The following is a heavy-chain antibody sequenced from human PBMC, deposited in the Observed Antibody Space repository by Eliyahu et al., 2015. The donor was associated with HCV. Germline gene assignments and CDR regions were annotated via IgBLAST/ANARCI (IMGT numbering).Heavy chain of an antibody. D-gene: IGHD3-22*01. CDR1: GFTFSSYS. CDR2: ISSSSSYI. CDR3: AREITYYYDSSGYPH. V-gene: IGHV3-21*01. J-gene: IGHJ4*02. Sequence: EVQLVESGGGLVKPGGSLRLSCXASGFTFSSYSMNWVRQAPGKGLEWASSISSSSSYIYYADSVKGRFTISRDNAKNSLYLQMNSLRAEDTAVYYCAREITYYYDSSGYPHWGQGTLVTVSS.